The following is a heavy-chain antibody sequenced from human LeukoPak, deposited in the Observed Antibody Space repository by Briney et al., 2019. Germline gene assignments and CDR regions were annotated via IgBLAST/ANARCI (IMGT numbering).Heavy chain of an antibody. V-gene: IGHV1-69*04. D-gene: IGHD4-17*01. CDR3: ARDPRYGDYERGY. Sequence: ASVKVSCKASGGTFNSYAISWVRQAPGQGLEWMGRIIPILGIANYAQKFQGRVTITADKSTSTAYMELSSLRSEDTAVYYCARDPRYGDYERGYWGQGTLVTVSS. J-gene: IGHJ4*02. CDR2: IIPILGIA. CDR1: GGTFNSYA.